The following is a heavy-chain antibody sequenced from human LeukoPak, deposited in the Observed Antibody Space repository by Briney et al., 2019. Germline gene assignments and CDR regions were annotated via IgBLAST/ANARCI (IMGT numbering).Heavy chain of an antibody. J-gene: IGHJ3*02. D-gene: IGHD3-10*01. CDR3: AREVRWFGADAFDI. V-gene: IGHV4-59*01. CDR1: GGSISSYY. CDR2: IYYSGST. Sequence: SETLSLTCTVSGGSISSYYWSWIRQPPGKGLEWIGYIYYSGSTNYNPSLKSRVTISVDTSKNQFSLKLSSVTAADTAVYYCAREVRWFGADAFDIWGQGTMVTVSS.